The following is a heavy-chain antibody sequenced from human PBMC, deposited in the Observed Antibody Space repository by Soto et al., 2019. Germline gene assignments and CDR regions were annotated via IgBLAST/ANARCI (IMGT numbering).Heavy chain of an antibody. CDR3: ARDRGGYSSGSQTNYGMDV. J-gene: IGHJ6*02. V-gene: IGHV1-18*01. CDR1: GYTFTTYG. D-gene: IGHD6-19*01. Sequence: ASVKVSCKISGYTFTTYGISWVRQAPGQGLEWMGWISAYKGNTHYAQKLQGRVTMTTDKSTSTAYMKLRSMRSDDTDVYYCARDRGGYSSGSQTNYGMDVWGQGTTVTVSS. CDR2: ISAYKGNT.